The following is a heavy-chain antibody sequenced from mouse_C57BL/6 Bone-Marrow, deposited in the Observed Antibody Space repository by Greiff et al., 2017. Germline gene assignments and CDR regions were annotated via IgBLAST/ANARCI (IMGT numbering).Heavy chain of an antibody. CDR1: GFTFSSYG. Sequence: SGGDLVKPGGSLKLSCAASGFTFSSYGMSWVRQTPDKRLEWVATISSGGSYTYYPDSVKGRFTISRGNAKNTLYLQMSSLKSEDTAMYYCARRGITPFAYWGQGTLVTVSA. J-gene: IGHJ3*01. CDR2: ISSGGSYT. D-gene: IGHD2-4*01. V-gene: IGHV5-6*01. CDR3: ARRGITPFAY.